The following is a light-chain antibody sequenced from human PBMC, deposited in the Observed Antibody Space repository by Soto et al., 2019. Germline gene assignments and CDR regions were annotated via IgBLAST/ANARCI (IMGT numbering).Light chain of an antibody. CDR3: QHSYGTPRT. CDR1: QRISTY. CDR2: AVS. J-gene: IGKJ1*01. Sequence: DIQMTQSPSSLSASVGDRVTITCRASQRISTYLNWYQHKPGKAPKVLIYAVSSLQSGVPSRFSGSGSGTDFTLTITSLQPEDSATYYCQHSYGTPRTFGQGTKVDIK. V-gene: IGKV1-39*01.